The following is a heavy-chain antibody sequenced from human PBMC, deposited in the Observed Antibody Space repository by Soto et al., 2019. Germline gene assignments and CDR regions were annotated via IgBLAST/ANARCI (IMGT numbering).Heavy chain of an antibody. D-gene: IGHD2-8*01. CDR3: VREAPCSNGVCQFDY. V-gene: IGHV3-48*03. CDR1: RLTFSPYE. J-gene: IGHJ4*02. CDR2: ISSSGSTI. Sequence: GGSLRLSCVATRLTFSPYEMSWVRQAPGKGREWISYISSSGSTIHYAASVKGRFSISRDNAKKSLFLQMNSLRAEDTAVYYCVREAPCSNGVCQFDYWGRGTLVTVSS.